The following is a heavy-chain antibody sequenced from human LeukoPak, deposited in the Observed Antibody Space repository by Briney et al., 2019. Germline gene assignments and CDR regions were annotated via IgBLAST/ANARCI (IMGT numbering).Heavy chain of an antibody. CDR3: ARDLGQYYDTSDNWFDP. V-gene: IGHV3-74*01. CDR1: GFTFSSYW. CDR2: INSDGINT. Sequence: GGSLRLSCAASGFTFSSYWMHWVRQAPGKELVWVSRINSDGINTSYADSVKGRFTISRDNAKNTLNLQMNSLRAEDTAVYYCARDLGQYYDTSDNWFDPWGQGTLVTVSS. D-gene: IGHD3-22*01. J-gene: IGHJ5*02.